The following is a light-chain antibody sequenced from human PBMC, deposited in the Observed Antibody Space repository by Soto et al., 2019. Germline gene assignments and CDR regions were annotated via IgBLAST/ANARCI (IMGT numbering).Light chain of an antibody. V-gene: IGKV3-11*01. J-gene: IGKJ5*01. Sequence: IVLPQAPASRSLSSPEKATNSCRASQSVSSYLAWYQQKPGQAPRLLIYDASNRATGIPARFSGSGSGTDFTLTISSLEPEDFAVYYCQQRSNSLTFGQGTRLEIK. CDR3: QQRSNSLT. CDR2: DAS. CDR1: QSVSSY.